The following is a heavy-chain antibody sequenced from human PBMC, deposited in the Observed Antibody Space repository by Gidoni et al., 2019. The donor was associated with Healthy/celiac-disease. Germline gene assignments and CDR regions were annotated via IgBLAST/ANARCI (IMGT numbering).Heavy chain of an antibody. CDR3: AKEIEGATHNYYYGMDV. D-gene: IGHD1-26*01. J-gene: IGHJ6*02. CDR2: ISGSGGST. Sequence: EVQLLESGGGLVQPGGSLRLSCAASGFTFSSYAMSWVRQAPGKGLEWVSAISGSGGSTYYADSVKGRFTISRDNSKNTLYLQMNSLRAEDTAVYYCAKEIEGATHNYYYGMDVWGQGTTVTVSS. V-gene: IGHV3-23*01. CDR1: GFTFSSYA.